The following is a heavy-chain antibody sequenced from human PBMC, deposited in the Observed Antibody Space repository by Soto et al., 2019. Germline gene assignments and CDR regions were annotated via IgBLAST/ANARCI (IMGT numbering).Heavy chain of an antibody. Sequence: GGSLRLSCAASGVTFSSYAISWVRQAPGKGLEWVAAITPSGDSTYFAVSVKGRFTISRDNSKNTLYLRMNSLRAEDTAIYYCAKAVTHSYFDYWGQGTLVTAPQ. J-gene: IGHJ4*02. CDR3: AKAVTHSYFDY. D-gene: IGHD2-21*02. CDR1: GVTFSSYA. CDR2: ITPSGDST. V-gene: IGHV3-23*01.